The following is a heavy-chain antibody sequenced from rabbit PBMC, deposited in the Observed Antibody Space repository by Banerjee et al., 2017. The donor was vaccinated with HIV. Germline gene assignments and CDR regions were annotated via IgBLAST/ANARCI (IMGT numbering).Heavy chain of an antibody. J-gene: IGHJ4*01. CDR1: GSDFSSNA. V-gene: IGHV1S45*01. Sequence: QEQLVESGGGLVQPEGSLTLTCKASGSDFSSNAMCWVRQAPGKGLEWIACINTSSGNTVYASWAKGRFTISKTSSTTVTLQMTSLTAADTATYFCARDLAGVVGWNLNLWGPGTLVTVS. CDR2: INTSSGNT. D-gene: IGHD4-1*01. CDR3: ARDLAGVVGWNLNL.